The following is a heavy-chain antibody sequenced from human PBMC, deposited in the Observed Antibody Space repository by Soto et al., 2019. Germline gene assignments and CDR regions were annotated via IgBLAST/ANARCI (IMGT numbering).Heavy chain of an antibody. D-gene: IGHD4-4*01. J-gene: IGHJ5*02. Sequence: EVQLLESGGGLVQPGGSLRLSCAASGFTFSNFPMTWVRQAPGKGLEWVSAIKISAVDTYYADSVKGRFSISRDNSKNMLYLQLNSPRADDTAIYYCAKDHSNFGLGPWGQGTVVTVSS. V-gene: IGHV3-23*01. CDR2: IKISAVDT. CDR1: GFTFSNFP. CDR3: AKDHSNFGLGP.